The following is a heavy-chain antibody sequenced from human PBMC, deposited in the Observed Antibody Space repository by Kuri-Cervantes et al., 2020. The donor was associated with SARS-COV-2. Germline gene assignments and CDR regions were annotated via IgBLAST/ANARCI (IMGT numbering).Heavy chain of an antibody. D-gene: IGHD4-17*01. CDR1: GGSISSYY. CDR3: AREPQYGDFFDY. V-gene: IGHV4-59*01. CDR2: IYYSGST. J-gene: IGHJ4*02. Sequence: SETLSLTCTVSGGSISSYYWSWIRQPPGKGLERIGYIYYSGSTNYNPSLKSRVTISVDTSKNQFSLKLSSVTAADTAVYYCAREPQYGDFFDYWGQGTLVTVSS.